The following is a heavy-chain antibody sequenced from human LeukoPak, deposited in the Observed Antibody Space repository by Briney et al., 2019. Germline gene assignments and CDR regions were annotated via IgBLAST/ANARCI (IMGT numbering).Heavy chain of an antibody. CDR2: ISSSGSTI. D-gene: IGHD6-13*01. V-gene: IGHV3-48*03. CDR1: GFTFSSYE. CDR3: ALSGGSNWYGLEC. Sequence: GGSLRLSCAASGFTFSSYEMNWVRQAPGKGLEWVSYISSSGSTIYYADSVKGRFTISRDNSKNTLYLQMNSLRAEDTAVYYCALSGGSNWYGLECWGQGTLVTVSS. J-gene: IGHJ4*02.